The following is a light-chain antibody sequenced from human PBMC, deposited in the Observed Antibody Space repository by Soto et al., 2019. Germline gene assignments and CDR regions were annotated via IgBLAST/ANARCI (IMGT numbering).Light chain of an antibody. V-gene: IGKV3-20*01. CDR3: QQYAGSPYT. CDR1: QSVTNY. Sequence: IVLTQSPGTLSLSPGESASLSCRASQSVTNYLAWYQQKPGQAPRLLIYDTFTRAAGVPYRFSVSGSGTDFTLSINTLEPEDFALYDGQQYAGSPYTFGQGTKLEIK. J-gene: IGKJ2*01. CDR2: DTF.